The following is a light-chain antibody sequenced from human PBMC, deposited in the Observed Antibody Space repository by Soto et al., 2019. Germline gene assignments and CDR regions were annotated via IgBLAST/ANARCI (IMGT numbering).Light chain of an antibody. CDR3: HQRQSWPRT. V-gene: IGKV3-11*01. CDR2: LAS. CDR1: QAVNTS. J-gene: IGKJ1*01. Sequence: EIVLTQSPATLSAFPGDRVTLSCRASQAVNTSLAWYQHKPGQAPRLLIYLASTRAAGVPARFSGSGSGTDFTLTISNVEPEDFAVYYCHQRQSWPRTFGQGTKVDIK.